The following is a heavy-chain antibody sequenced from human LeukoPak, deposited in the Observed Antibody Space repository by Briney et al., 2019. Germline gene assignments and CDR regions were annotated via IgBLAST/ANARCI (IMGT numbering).Heavy chain of an antibody. CDR2: ISSSSSYI. V-gene: IGHV3-21*01. J-gene: IGHJ4*02. CDR3: ARVRAAAGREPLDY. D-gene: IGHD6-13*01. Sequence: GGSLRLSCAASGFTFSSYSMNWVRQAPGKGLEWVSSISSSSSYIYYADSVKGRFTISGDNAKNSLYLQMNSLRAEDTAVYYCARVRAAAGREPLDYWGQGTLVTVSS. CDR1: GFTFSSYS.